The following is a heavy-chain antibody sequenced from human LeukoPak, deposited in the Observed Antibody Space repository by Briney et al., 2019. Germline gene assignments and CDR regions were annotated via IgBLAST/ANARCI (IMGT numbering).Heavy chain of an antibody. D-gene: IGHD1-1*01. CDR1: GFTFSSYS. CDR3: ARVAKERVGGVYYFDY. Sequence: GGSLRLSCAASGFTFSSYSMNWVRQAPGKGLEWVSSISSSSSYIYYADSVKGRFTISRDNAKNSLHLQMNSLRAGDTAVYYCARVAKERVGGVYYFDYWGQGTLVTVSS. V-gene: IGHV3-21*01. J-gene: IGHJ4*02. CDR2: ISSSSSYI.